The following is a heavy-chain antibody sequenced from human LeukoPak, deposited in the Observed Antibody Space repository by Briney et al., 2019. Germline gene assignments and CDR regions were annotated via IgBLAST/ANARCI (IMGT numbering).Heavy chain of an antibody. J-gene: IGHJ4*02. V-gene: IGHV3-9*01. CDR3: AGVDALMTGTPY. D-gene: IGHD1-1*01. CDR2: ISWNSGSI. CDR1: GFTFDDYA. Sequence: QPGGSLRLSCAASGFTFDDYAMHWVRQAPGKGLEWVSGISWNSGSIGYADSVKGRFTISRDNAKNSLYLQMNSLRAEDTALYYCAGVDALMTGTPYWGQGTLVTVSS.